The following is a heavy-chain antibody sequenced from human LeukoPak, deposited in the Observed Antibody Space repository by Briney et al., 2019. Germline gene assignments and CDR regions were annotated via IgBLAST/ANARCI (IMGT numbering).Heavy chain of an antibody. D-gene: IGHD3-10*01. J-gene: IGHJ4*02. Sequence: GGSLRLSCAASGFIYDGYAMNWVRQAPGKGLEWVAQVSKDGSATFYADSVRGRFTISRDNSKNTLSLQMDNLRVDDTAVYFCATGRVQLDYWGQGALVSVSS. V-gene: IGHV3-30*03. CDR3: ATGRVQLDY. CDR2: VSKDGSAT. CDR1: GFIYDGYA.